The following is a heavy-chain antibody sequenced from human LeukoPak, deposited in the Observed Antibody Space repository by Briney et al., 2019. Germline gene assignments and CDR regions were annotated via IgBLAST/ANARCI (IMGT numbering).Heavy chain of an antibody. Sequence: PGASLRLSCAASGFTFCNYAMSWVRQAPGEGLEWGSAITGSGGNTYYADSVKGRFTISRDNSKNTVFLQMNSLRAEDTAVYYCAKWGDYDVLTGYYVSDYWGQGTLVTVSS. V-gene: IGHV3-23*01. CDR2: ITGSGGNT. J-gene: IGHJ4*02. CDR3: AKWGDYDVLTGYYVSDY. CDR1: GFTFCNYA. D-gene: IGHD3-9*01.